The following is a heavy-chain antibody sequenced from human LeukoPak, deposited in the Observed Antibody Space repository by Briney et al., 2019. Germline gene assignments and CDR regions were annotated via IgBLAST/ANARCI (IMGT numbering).Heavy chain of an antibody. CDR2: ISGSGGST. J-gene: IGHJ4*02. CDR1: GFTFSSYA. CDR3: ATPLGDFWSGYRARTDY. Sequence: QPGGSLRLSCAASGFTFSSYAMSWVRQAPGKGLEWVSAISGSGGSTYYADSVKGRSTISRDNSKNTLYLQMNSLRAEDTAVYYCATPLGDFWSGYRARTDYWGQGTLVTVS. D-gene: IGHD3-3*01. V-gene: IGHV3-23*01.